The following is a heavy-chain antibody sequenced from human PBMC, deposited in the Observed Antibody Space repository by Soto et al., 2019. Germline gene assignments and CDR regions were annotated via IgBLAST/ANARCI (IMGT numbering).Heavy chain of an antibody. CDR2: ISARNGDT. Sequence: QVHLVQSGAEVRKPGASVKVSCTTSGYTFTTYGIIWVRQAPGQHLEWLGWISARNGDTTYAQGFQGRVTLTTDTSTSTAYMELKNLRSDDTPVYFCARVLLLPNPAADFWGQGTLVTVSS. D-gene: IGHD2-21*01. CDR3: ARVLLLPNPAADF. V-gene: IGHV1-18*04. J-gene: IGHJ4*02. CDR1: GYTFTTYG.